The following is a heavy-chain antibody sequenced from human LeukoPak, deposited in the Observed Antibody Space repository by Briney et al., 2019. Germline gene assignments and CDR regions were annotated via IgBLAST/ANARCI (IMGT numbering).Heavy chain of an antibody. Sequence: GGSLRQSCAASGFTFSSYSMNWVRQAPGKGLEWVSSISSSSSYIYYADSVKGRFTISRDNAKNSLYLQMNSLRAEDTAVYYCARARYCSGGSCYPFDYWGQGTLVTVSS. J-gene: IGHJ4*02. CDR2: ISSSSSYI. D-gene: IGHD2-15*01. V-gene: IGHV3-21*01. CDR1: GFTFSSYS. CDR3: ARARYCSGGSCYPFDY.